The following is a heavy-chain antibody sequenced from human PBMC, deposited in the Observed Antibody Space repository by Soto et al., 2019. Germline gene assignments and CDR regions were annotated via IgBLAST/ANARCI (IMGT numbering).Heavy chain of an antibody. CDR2: IYYSGST. Sequence: SETLSLTCTVSGGSISSSSYYWGWIRQPPGKGLEWIGSIYYSGSTYYNPSLKSRVTISVDTSKNQFSLKLSSVTAADTAVYYCASERITIFGVVTAADYWGQGTLVTVSS. CDR1: GGSISSSSYY. D-gene: IGHD3-3*01. CDR3: ASERITIFGVVTAADY. V-gene: IGHV4-39*01. J-gene: IGHJ4*02.